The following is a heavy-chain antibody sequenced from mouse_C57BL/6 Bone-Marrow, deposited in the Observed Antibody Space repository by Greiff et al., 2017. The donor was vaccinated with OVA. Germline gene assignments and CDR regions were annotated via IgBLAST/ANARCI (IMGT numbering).Heavy chain of an antibody. CDR1: GYAFSSSW. CDR3: ARSGYYGSAWFAY. D-gene: IGHD1-1*01. V-gene: IGHV1-82*01. J-gene: IGHJ3*01. Sequence: QVQLQQSGPELVKPGASVKISCKASGYAFSSSWMNWVKQRPGKGLEWIGRIYPGDGDTNYNGKFKGKATMTADKSPSTAYMQLSSLTSEDSAVCFCARSGYYGSAWFAYWGQGTLVTVSA. CDR2: IYPGDGDT.